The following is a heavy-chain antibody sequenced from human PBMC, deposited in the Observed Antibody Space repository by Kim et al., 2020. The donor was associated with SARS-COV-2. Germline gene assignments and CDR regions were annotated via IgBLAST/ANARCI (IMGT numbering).Heavy chain of an antibody. V-gene: IGHV1-24*01. D-gene: IGHD3-10*02. J-gene: IGHJ4*02. CDR3: AAEGLFSHKNY. Sequence: TIYAQRFQGRVTMTEDTSTDTAYMELSSLRSEDTAVYYCAAEGLFSHKNYWGQGTLVTVSS. CDR2: T.